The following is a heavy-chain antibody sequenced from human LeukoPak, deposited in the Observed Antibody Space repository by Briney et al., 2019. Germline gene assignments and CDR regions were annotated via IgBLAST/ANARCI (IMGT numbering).Heavy chain of an antibody. CDR2: INAGNGNT. D-gene: IGHD3-10*01. J-gene: IGHJ4*02. CDR1: GYTFTSYI. CDR3: ARDLDGSGKAPDY. V-gene: IGHV1-3*01. Sequence: ASVTVSCKASGYTFTSYIMHWVRQAPGQRLEWMGWINAGNGNTKYSQKFQGRVTITRDTSASTVYMELSRLRSDDTAVYYCARDLDGSGKAPDYWGQGTLVTVSS.